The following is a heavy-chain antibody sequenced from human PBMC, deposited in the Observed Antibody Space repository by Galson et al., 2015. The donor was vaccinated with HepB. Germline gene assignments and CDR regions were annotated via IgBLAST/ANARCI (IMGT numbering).Heavy chain of an antibody. CDR1: GDSVSSNSAV. CDR2: TYYRSKWYK. Sequence: CAISGDSVSSNSAVWNWIRQSPSRGLEWLGRTYYRSKWYKDYALFVKGRITINADTSRNQISLQLNSMTPEDTAVYYCAYGVDVWGQGTTVTVSS. J-gene: IGHJ6*02. CDR3: AYGVDV. V-gene: IGHV6-1*01.